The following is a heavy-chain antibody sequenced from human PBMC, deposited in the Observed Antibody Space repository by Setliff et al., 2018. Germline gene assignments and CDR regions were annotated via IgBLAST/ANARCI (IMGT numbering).Heavy chain of an antibody. CDR2: INPISGAT. Sequence: ASVKVSCKASGYTFTDYYIYWVRQAPGQGLQWMGRINPISGATDYAQEFQGRVTMTRDTSITTAYMELSSLRSDDTAMYYCARSVHGDYVRLRQNNWLDPWGQGTLVTVS. J-gene: IGHJ5*02. CDR1: GYTFTDYY. V-gene: IGHV1-2*06. D-gene: IGHD4-17*01. CDR3: ARSVHGDYVRLRQNNWLDP.